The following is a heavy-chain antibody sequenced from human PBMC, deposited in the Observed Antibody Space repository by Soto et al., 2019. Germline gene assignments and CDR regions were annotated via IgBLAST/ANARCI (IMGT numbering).Heavy chain of an antibody. CDR3: ARDVSSGWYYFDY. J-gene: IGHJ4*02. CDR2: ISSDGSK. Sequence: EVQLVESGGGLVQPGGSLRLSCAASGFTVSSNYMSWVRQAPGKGPEWVSVISSDGSKYYADSVKVRFTISRDNYKNTLYLQMNSVRAEDLAVYFCARDVSSGWYYFDYWGQGTLVTVSS. CDR1: GFTVSSNY. D-gene: IGHD6-19*01. V-gene: IGHV3-66*01.